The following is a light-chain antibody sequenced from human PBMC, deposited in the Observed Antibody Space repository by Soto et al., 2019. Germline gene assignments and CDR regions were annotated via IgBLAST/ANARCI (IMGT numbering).Light chain of an antibody. Sequence: IVLTQSPGTLSLSPGGRATLSCRASQSVSSIYLAWYQQKPGQAPRLLIYGASSRPTGIPDRFSGSGSGTDFTLTISRLEPEDFAVYYCQQYGSSGTFGQGTNVDIK. CDR1: QSVSSIY. J-gene: IGKJ1*01. V-gene: IGKV3-20*01. CDR3: QQYGSSGT. CDR2: GAS.